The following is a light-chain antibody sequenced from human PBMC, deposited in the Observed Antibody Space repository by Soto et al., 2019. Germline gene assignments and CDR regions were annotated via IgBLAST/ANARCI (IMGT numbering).Light chain of an antibody. V-gene: IGKV3-20*01. J-gene: IGKJ1*01. CDR2: GAS. Sequence: EIVLTQSPGTLSLSLGERATLSCRASQSVSNNYLAWYQQKPGQAPRLLIYGASSRATGIPDRFSGSGSGTEFTLTISRLESEDFAVYYCQQYGSSPRTFGRGTKVEIK. CDR1: QSVSNNY. CDR3: QQYGSSPRT.